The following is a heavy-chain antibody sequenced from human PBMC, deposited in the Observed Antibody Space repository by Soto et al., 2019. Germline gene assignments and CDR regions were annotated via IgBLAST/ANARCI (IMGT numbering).Heavy chain of an antibody. V-gene: IGHV1-18*01. D-gene: IGHD4-17*01. Sequence: ASVKVSCKASGYTFTSYGISWVRQAPGQGLEWMGWISAYNGNTNYAQKLQGRVTMTTDTSTSTAYMELRSLRSDDTAVYYCARSLHDYGDYYFDYWGQGTLVTVSS. CDR3: ARSLHDYGDYYFDY. CDR1: GYTFTSYG. J-gene: IGHJ4*02. CDR2: ISAYNGNT.